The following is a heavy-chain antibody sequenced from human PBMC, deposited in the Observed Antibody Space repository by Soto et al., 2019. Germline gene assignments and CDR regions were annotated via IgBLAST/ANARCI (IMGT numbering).Heavy chain of an antibody. CDR2: IITIFGTA. D-gene: IGHD4-17*01. CDR3: ARDITTVTSLVYYYGMDV. V-gene: IGHV1-69*12. Sequence: QVQLVQSGAEVKKPGSSVKVSCKASGGTFSSYAISWVRQAPGQGLEWMGGIITIFGTANYAQKFQGRVTITADESTSTAYMELSSLRAEDTAVYYCARDITTVTSLVYYYGMDVWGQGTTVTVSS. CDR1: GGTFSSYA. J-gene: IGHJ6*02.